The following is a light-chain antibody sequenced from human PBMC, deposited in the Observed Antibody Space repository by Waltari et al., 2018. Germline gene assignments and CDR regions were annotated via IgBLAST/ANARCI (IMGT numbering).Light chain of an antibody. Sequence: EVVMTQSPDTLSVSPGGRATLSCRASQSIATNLAWYQQRRGQAPRLLIFDASTRATSISGGVSGSGSGTEFTLTISSLQSDDSAVYYCQQYQRWPPITFGQGTRLEIK. CDR3: QQYQRWPPIT. CDR1: QSIATN. CDR2: DAS. V-gene: IGKV3-15*01. J-gene: IGKJ5*01.